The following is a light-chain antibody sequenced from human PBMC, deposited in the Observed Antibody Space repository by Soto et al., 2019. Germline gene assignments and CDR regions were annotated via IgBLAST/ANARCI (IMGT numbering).Light chain of an antibody. Sequence: EIVLTQSPGTLSLSPGERATLSCRASQTVRTNYLAWFQNKPGQAPRLLIYGASSRAPGIPDRFSGSRSGPDFTLTINRLEPEDFAVYFCQQYSDSPLTFGGGTKVEIK. CDR2: GAS. V-gene: IGKV3-20*01. CDR1: QTVRTNY. J-gene: IGKJ4*01. CDR3: QQYSDSPLT.